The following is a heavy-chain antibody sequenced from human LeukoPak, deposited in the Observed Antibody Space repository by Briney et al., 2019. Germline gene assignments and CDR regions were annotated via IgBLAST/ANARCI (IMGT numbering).Heavy chain of an antibody. CDR1: GLTFSSYG. CDR3: AELGITMIGGV. D-gene: IGHD3-10*02. Sequence: GTLRLSCAASGLTFSSYGMSWVRQAPGKGLGWVSAISGSGGSTYYADSVKGRFTISRDNSKNTLYLQMNSLRAEDTAVYYCAELGITMIGGVWGKGTTVTISS. J-gene: IGHJ6*04. CDR2: ISGSGGST. V-gene: IGHV3-23*01.